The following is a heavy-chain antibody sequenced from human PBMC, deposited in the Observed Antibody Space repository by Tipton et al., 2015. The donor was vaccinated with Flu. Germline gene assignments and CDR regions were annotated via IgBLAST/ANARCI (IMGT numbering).Heavy chain of an antibody. J-gene: IGHJ6*02. CDR2: IYHSGST. Sequence: TLSLTCTVSGGSISSSNWWSWVRQPPGKGLEWIGEIYHSGSTNYNPSLKSRVTISVDKSENQFSLKLSSVTAADTAVYYCARGLVLGLGLWSYYGLDVWGQGTTVTVSS. D-gene: IGHD2-21*01. V-gene: IGHV4-4*02. CDR1: GGSISSSNW. CDR3: ARGLVLGLGLWSYYGLDV.